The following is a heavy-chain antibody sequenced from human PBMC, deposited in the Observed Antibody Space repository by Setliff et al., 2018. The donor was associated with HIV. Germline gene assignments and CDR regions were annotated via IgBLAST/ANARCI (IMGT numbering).Heavy chain of an antibody. CDR1: GASISSNT. D-gene: IGHD2-2*01. CDR2: IYNSVTT. V-gene: IGHV4-59*01. CDR3: ARGGTSSNWFGP. J-gene: IGHJ5*02. Sequence: SETLSLTCIVSGASISSNTWSWIRQAPGKGLQWIGFIYNSVTTNYNPSLKSRVTISLDTSKNQFSLKLTSVTAADKAVYYCARGGTSSNWFGPWGQGTLVTV.